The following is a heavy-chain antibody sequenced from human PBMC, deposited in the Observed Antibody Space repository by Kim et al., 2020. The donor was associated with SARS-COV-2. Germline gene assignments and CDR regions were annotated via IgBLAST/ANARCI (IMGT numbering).Heavy chain of an antibody. Sequence: GGSLRLSCAASGFTFSSYGMHWVRQAPGKGLEWVAVISYDGSNKYYADSVKGRFTISRDNSKNTLYLQMNSLRAEDTAVYYCAKDADYWGQGTLVTVSS. CDR2: ISYDGSNK. CDR1: GFTFSSYG. V-gene: IGHV3-30*18. CDR3: AKDADY. J-gene: IGHJ4*02.